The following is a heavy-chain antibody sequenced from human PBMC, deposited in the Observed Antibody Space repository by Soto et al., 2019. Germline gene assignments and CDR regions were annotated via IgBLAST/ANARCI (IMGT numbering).Heavy chain of an antibody. CDR1: GYTFTGYD. V-gene: IGHV1-8*01. CDR3: ARTLYGDNVDY. Sequence: QVQLGQSGAEVKKPGASVKVTCKAYGYTFTGYDINWVRQANGQGLEWMGWMKPNSGNTGYAQKFQGRVTMTRNTSISTAYMELSSLRAEDTAVYYCARTLYGDNVDYWGQGTLVTVSS. J-gene: IGHJ4*02. CDR2: MKPNSGNT. D-gene: IGHD4-17*01.